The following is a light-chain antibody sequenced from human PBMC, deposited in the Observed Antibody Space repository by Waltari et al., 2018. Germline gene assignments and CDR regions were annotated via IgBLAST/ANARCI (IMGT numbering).Light chain of an antibody. Sequence: DIQMTQSPSTLSASVGDRVTITGRASQSISNWLAWYQQKPGKAPNLVIYKASSLEGGVPSRFSGSGSGTEFTLTISSLQPDDFANYYCQQYNSYPGTFGQGTKVEIK. V-gene: IGKV1-5*03. CDR3: QQYNSYPGT. CDR1: QSISNW. CDR2: KAS. J-gene: IGKJ1*01.